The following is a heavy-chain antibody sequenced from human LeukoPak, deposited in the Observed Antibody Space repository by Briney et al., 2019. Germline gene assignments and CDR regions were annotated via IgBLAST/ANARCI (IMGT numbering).Heavy chain of an antibody. V-gene: IGHV3-23*01. J-gene: IGHJ4*02. Sequence: GGSLRLSCAASGLTFSSYAMSWVRQAPGKGLEWGSPVSGSGGTTYYADSAKGRVTISRDNSKSTLYLQMNSLRAEDTAVYYCAKQWYASGWSPFDFGGRGNGIIVSS. CDR1: GLTFSSYA. CDR2: VSGSGGTT. CDR3: AKQWYASGWSPFDF. D-gene: IGHD6-19*01.